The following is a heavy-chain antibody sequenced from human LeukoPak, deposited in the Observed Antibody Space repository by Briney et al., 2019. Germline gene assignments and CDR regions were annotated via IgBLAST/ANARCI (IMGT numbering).Heavy chain of an antibody. J-gene: IGHJ6*03. V-gene: IGHV3-49*04. CDR2: IRSKAYGGTT. CDR3: TTTTVSGPAAYYYYYYMDV. D-gene: IGHD4-17*01. Sequence: PGGSLRLSCTASGFTFGDYAMSWVRQAPGKGLEWVGFIRSKAYGGTTEYAASVKGRFTISRDDSKSIDYLQMNSLKTEDTAVYYCTTTTVSGPAAYYYYYYMDVWGKGTTVTISS. CDR1: GFTFGDYA.